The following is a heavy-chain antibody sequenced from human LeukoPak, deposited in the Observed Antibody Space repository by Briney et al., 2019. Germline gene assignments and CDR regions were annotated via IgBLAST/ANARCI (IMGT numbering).Heavy chain of an antibody. CDR3: ARVRGDYNYDY. V-gene: IGHV3-7*01. D-gene: IGHD3-9*01. Sequence: GGSLRLSCAASGFIFSNYWMNWVRQAPGKGLEWVANINQGGSEKSYVDSVKGRFTISRDNAKNSLSLQMGSLRAEDTAVYYCARVRGDYNYDYWGQGTLVTVSS. CDR1: GFIFSNYW. J-gene: IGHJ4*02. CDR2: INQGGSEK.